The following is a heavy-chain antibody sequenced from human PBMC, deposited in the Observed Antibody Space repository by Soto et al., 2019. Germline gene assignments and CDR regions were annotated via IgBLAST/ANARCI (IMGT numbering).Heavy chain of an antibody. J-gene: IGHJ4*02. V-gene: IGHV3-11*01. D-gene: IGHD3-10*01. CDR3: ARDPYYYASYY. CDR2: ISSSGSII. CDR1: GLTFSDCY. Sequence: GVSRRLSCSASGLTFSDCYMTRIRQAPGKGLEWISYISSSGSIIYYTDSVKGRFTVSRDNAKNSLYLQMNSLRGDDTAIYYCARDPYYYASYYCGQGTLVTVSS.